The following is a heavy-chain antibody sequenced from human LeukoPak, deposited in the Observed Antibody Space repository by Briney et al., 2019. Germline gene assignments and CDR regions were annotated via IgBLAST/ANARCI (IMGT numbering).Heavy chain of an antibody. D-gene: IGHD6-13*01. CDR3: ARDSRATYYFDY. CDR2: ISAYNGNT. CDR1: GYTFTSYG. V-gene: IGHV1-18*01. J-gene: IGHJ4*02. Sequence: ASVKVSCKASGYTFTSYGIIWVRQAPGQGLEWMGWISAYNGNTNYAQKLQGRVTMTTDTSTSTAYMELRSLRSDDTAVYYCARDSRATYYFDYWGQGTLVTVSS.